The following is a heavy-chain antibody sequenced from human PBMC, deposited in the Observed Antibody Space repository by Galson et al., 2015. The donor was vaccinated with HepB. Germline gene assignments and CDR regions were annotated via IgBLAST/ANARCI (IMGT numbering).Heavy chain of an antibody. CDR3: AREFSSSWYVVDY. J-gene: IGHJ4*02. Sequence: SVKVSCKASGYTFTGYYMHWVRQAPGQGLEWMGWINPNSGGTNYAQKFQGRVTMTRDTSISTAYMELSRLRSDDTAVYYCAREFSSSWYVVDYWGQGTLVTVSS. V-gene: IGHV1-2*02. CDR2: INPNSGGT. CDR1: GYTFTGYY. D-gene: IGHD6-13*01.